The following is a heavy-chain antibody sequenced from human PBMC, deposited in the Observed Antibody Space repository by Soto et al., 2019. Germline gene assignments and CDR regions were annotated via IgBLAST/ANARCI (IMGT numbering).Heavy chain of an antibody. J-gene: IGHJ6*02. CDR1: GGTFSSYA. CDR3: ASPYYYYSSGYYYYYYGMDV. CDR2: IIPIFGTA. V-gene: IGHV1-69*13. Sequence: GASVKVSCKASGGTFSSYAISWVRQAPGQGLEWMGGIIPIFGTANYAQRFQGRVTITADESTSTAYMELSSLRSEDTAVYYCASPYYYYSSGYYYYYYGMDVWGQGTTVTASS. D-gene: IGHD3-22*01.